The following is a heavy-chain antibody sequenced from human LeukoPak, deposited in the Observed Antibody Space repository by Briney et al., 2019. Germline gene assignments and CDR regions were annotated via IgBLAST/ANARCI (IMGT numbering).Heavy chain of an antibody. CDR2: INSDGSEG. V-gene: IGHV3-7*01. CDR1: GFTFSGFW. CDR3: SCSNTNY. D-gene: IGHD2-2*01. Sequence: GSLRLSCAVSGFTFSGFWMSWSRQAPGKGLEWVASINSDGSEGYYADVVKGRFTLSRDNAKNSLYLQMNSLRAEDTAVYYCSCSNTNYWGQGTLVIVSS. J-gene: IGHJ4*02.